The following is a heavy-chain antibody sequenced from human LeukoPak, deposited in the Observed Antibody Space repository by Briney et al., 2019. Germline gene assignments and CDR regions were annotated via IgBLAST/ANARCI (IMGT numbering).Heavy chain of an antibody. J-gene: IGHJ6*03. CDR1: GFTFSSYW. Sequence: GGSLRLSCAASGFTFSSYWMSWVRQAPGKGLEWVAIIKQDESEKYYVDSVKGRFTISRDNAKNSLYLQMNSLRAEDTAVYYCARDLTDPPYYYYYIDVWGKGTTVTISS. CDR2: IKQDESEK. CDR3: ARDLTDPPYYYYYIDV. V-gene: IGHV3-7*01.